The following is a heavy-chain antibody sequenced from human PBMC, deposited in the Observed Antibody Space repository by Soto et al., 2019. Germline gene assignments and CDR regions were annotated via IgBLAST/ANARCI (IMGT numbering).Heavy chain of an antibody. J-gene: IGHJ4*02. Sequence: GGSLRLSCASSVCTFSSYAMSWFRESPGKWLEWVSSISVSGGSTYYADSVKGRFTISRDNSKSTLFLHMNSLRAEATAVYYCAMAARSPYYPVQYWGQGTLVNVSS. D-gene: IGHD3-22*01. CDR3: AMAARSPYYPVQY. CDR1: VCTFSSYA. CDR2: ISVSGGST. V-gene: IGHV3-23*01.